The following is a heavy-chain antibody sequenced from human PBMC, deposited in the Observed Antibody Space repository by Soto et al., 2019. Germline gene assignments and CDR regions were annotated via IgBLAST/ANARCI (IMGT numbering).Heavy chain of an antibody. CDR1: GFTFSSHW. CDR3: ARESWYSSPSDAPIGY. J-gene: IGHJ4*02. D-gene: IGHD6-6*01. Sequence: PGGSLRLSCAASGFTFSSHWMSWVRQAPGKGLEWVANIKQDGSEKYYVDSVKGRFTISRDNAKNSLYLQMNSLRAEDTAVYYCARESWYSSPSDAPIGYWGQGTLAPGSS. CDR2: IKQDGSEK. V-gene: IGHV3-7*01.